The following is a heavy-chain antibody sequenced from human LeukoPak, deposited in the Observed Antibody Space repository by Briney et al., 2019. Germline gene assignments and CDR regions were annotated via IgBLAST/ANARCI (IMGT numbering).Heavy chain of an antibody. Sequence: SETLSLTCAVYGGSFSNLYWSWIRQPPGKGLEWIGEINHRGSTTYNPSLKSRVSMSIDTSKNQFSLQLSSVTAADTAVYYCASLILIAAGSDFWGQGNQVTVSS. CDR1: GGSFSNLY. J-gene: IGHJ4*02. D-gene: IGHD6-13*01. CDR2: INHRGST. V-gene: IGHV4-34*01. CDR3: ASLILIAAGSDF.